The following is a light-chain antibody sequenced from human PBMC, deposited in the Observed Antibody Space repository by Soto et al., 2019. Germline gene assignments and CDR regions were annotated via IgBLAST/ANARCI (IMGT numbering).Light chain of an antibody. CDR1: QNVSRSN. Sequence: EIVLTQSPDTLSLSPGEGATLSCRATQNVSRSNLAWYRHRPGQSPRLLISGASTRAADTPDRFSGSGSGAEFTLTVTRLDPEAFALYYCHPYGISPQYSVGQRTRLEIK. V-gene: IGKV3-20*01. CDR3: HPYGISPQYS. J-gene: IGKJ2*03. CDR2: GAS.